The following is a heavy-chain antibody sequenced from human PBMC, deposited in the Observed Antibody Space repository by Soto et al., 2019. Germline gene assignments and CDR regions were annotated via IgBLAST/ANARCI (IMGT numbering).Heavy chain of an antibody. CDR3: ATGGLVGGRSNGMDV. J-gene: IGHJ6*04. CDR2: IDPSDSYT. D-gene: IGHD3-16*01. CDR1: VYSFTSYW. V-gene: IGHV5-10-1*01. Sequence: PGESLKISCYGSVYSFTSYWISWVRQMPGKGLEWMGRIDPSDSYTNYSPSFQGHVTISADKSISTAYLQWSSLKASDTAMYYCATGGLVGGRSNGMDVWGKGTMVTVSS.